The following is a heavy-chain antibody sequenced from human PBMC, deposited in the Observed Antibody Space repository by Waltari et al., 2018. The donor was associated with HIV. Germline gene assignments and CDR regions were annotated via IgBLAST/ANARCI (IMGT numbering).Heavy chain of an antibody. D-gene: IGHD3-16*01. Sequence: VETGGTVIRPGGCLRLSCAPLNFSVGNNFVTWLRLAPGRTLEWVSSIYMDDTTHYADSVKGRFTISRDKFRNTVHLLMNFLLFDDTATYFCVKGVRYYGPWGQGTPVTVSS. CDR2: IYMDDTT. V-gene: IGHV3-53*05. CDR3: VKGVRYYGP. CDR1: NFSVGNNF. J-gene: IGHJ5*02.